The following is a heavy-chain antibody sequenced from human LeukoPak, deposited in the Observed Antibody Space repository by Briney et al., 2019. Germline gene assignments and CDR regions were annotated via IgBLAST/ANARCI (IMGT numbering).Heavy chain of an antibody. CDR3: ARELHSGSYYFDY. D-gene: IGHD1-26*01. V-gene: IGHV4-4*02. J-gene: IGHJ4*02. CDR2: LYHSGST. Sequence: SGTLSLTCAVSGDSIKNTDWWTWVRQPPGKGLEWIGSLYHSGSTYYNPSLKSRVTTSVDTSKNRFSLKLTSVTAADTAVYYCARELHSGSYYFDYWGQGTLVTVSS. CDR1: GDSIKNTDW.